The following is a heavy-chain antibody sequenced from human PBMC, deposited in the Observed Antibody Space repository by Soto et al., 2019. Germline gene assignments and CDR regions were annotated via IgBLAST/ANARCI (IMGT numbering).Heavy chain of an antibody. J-gene: IGHJ4*02. CDR1: SIYS. D-gene: IGHD3-10*01. V-gene: IGHV3-48*01. CDR3: ARGRGDFDY. Sequence: EVQLVESGGGLVQPGGSLRLSCAGSSIYSMNWVRQAPGKGLEWISYISTSSSTIYYADSVKGRFTISRDNAKNSLYLQMNSLRAEDTAVYYCARGRGDFDYWDQGTLVTVSS. CDR2: ISTSSSTI.